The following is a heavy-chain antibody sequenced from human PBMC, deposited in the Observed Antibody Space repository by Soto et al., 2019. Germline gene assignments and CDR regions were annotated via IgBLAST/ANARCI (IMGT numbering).Heavy chain of an antibody. CDR1: GFTFSSYA. CDR2: ISGSGGST. J-gene: IGHJ3*02. D-gene: IGHD2-15*01. CDR3: AKAYFPILVVVASAFDI. Sequence: HPGGSLRLSCAASGFTFSSYAMSWVRQAPGKGLEWVSAISGSGGSTYYADSVKGRFTISRDNSKNTLYLQMNSLRAEDTAVYYCAKAYFPILVVVASAFDIWGQGTMVTVSS. V-gene: IGHV3-23*01.